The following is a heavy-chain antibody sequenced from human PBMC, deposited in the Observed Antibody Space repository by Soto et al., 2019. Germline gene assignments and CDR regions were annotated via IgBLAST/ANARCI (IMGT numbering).Heavy chain of an antibody. CDR3: ARDGYTSSPFGS. Sequence: ASVKVSCKASGYTFTGNYMHWVRQAPGQGLEWMGWINPNSGGTNYAQKFQGRVTVTRDTSISTAYMELSRLRSDDTAVYYCARDGYTSSPFGSWGRVTMITASS. V-gene: IGHV1-2*02. CDR2: INPNSGGT. D-gene: IGHD6-6*01. CDR1: GYTFTGNY. J-gene: IGHJ3*02.